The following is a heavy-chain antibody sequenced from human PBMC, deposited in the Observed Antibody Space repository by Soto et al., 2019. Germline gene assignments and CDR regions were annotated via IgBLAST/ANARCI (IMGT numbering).Heavy chain of an antibody. Sequence: TLSLTCTVSGGSISSGGYYWSWIRQHPGKGLEWIGYIYYSGSTYYNPSLKSRVTISVDTSKNQFSLKLSSVTAADTAVYYCARAAKDYGGNNWFDPWGQGTLVTVSS. V-gene: IGHV4-31*03. CDR1: GGSISSGGYY. CDR3: ARAAKDYGGNNWFDP. J-gene: IGHJ5*02. D-gene: IGHD4-17*01. CDR2: IYYSGST.